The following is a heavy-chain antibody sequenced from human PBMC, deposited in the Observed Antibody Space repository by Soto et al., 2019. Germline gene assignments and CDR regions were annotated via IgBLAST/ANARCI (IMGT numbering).Heavy chain of an antibody. CDR2: INPATGAA. CDR3: ARGGGVGVAGSAAFDM. V-gene: IGHV1-2*02. Sequence: QLHLVQSGAVVKKPGASVTVSCSASGYPVTAYYMHWVRQAPGRGLEWMGGINPATGAAKYTQTSQGRVTMTRDTSTSTVFMELSGLTSEDPAVFSCARGGGVGVAGSAAFDMWGQGTLVTVSS. D-gene: IGHD3-3*01. CDR1: GYPVTAYY. J-gene: IGHJ3*02.